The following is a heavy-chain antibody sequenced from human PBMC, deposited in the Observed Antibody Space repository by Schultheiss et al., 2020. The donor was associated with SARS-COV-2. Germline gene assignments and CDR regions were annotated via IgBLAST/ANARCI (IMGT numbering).Heavy chain of an antibody. Sequence: GGSLRLSCVVSGFSLSRHWMHWVRQAPGKGLVWVSRINNDESSKTYADSVKGRFTVSRDNAKNTLYLQMNSLRAEDTAVYYCARDEASEPFDYWGQGTLVTVSS. CDR1: GFSLSRHW. J-gene: IGHJ4*02. V-gene: IGHV3-74*01. CDR2: INNDESSK. CDR3: ARDEASEPFDY. D-gene: IGHD1-14*01.